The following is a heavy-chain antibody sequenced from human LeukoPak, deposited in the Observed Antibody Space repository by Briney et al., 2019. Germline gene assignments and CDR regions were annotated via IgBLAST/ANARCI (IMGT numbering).Heavy chain of an antibody. Sequence: GGSLRLSCAASGFIFNSYAMHWVRQAPGRGLEYVSAISSNGGSTYYANSVKGRFTISRDNSKNTLYLQMGSLRAEDMAVYYCTRGPGYDYIWGSYRADYWGQGTLVTVSS. CDR3: TRGPGYDYIWGSYRADY. J-gene: IGHJ4*02. D-gene: IGHD3-16*02. CDR1: GFIFNSYA. V-gene: IGHV3-64*01. CDR2: ISSNGGST.